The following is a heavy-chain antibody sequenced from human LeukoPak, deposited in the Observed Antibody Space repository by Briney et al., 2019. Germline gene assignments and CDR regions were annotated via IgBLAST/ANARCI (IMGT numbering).Heavy chain of an antibody. V-gene: IGHV4-34*01. D-gene: IGHD4-17*01. J-gene: IGHJ4*02. CDR2: INHSGST. Sequence: SETLSLTCAVYGGSFSGYYWSWIRQPPGKGLEWIGEINHSGSTNYNPSLKSRVTISVDTFKNQFSLKLSFVTAADTAVYYCARGRLDYGDYAPHFDYWGQGTLVTVSS. CDR3: ARGRLDYGDYAPHFDY. CDR1: GGSFSGYY.